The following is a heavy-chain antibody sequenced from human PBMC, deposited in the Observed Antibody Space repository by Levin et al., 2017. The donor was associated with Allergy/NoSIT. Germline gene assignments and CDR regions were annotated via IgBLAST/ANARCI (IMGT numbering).Heavy chain of an antibody. V-gene: IGHV4-59*01. J-gene: IGHJ4*02. CDR1: GGSISSYY. CDR2: IYYSGST. D-gene: IGHD3-10*01. CDR3: ARVAVGFGESYGFDY. Sequence: PSETLSLTCTVSGGSISSYYWSWIRQPPGKGLEWIGYIYYSGSTNYNPSLKSRVTISVDTSKNQFSLKLSSVTAADTAVYYCARVAVGFGESYGFDYWGQGTLVTVSS.